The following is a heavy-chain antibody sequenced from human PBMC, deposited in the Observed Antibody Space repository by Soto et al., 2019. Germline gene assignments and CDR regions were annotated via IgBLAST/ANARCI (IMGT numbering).Heavy chain of an antibody. CDR3: ARDRGSGYDPADYYYGMDV. CDR2: ISSSSSYI. Sequence: PEGSLRLSCAASGFTFSSYSMNWVRQAPGKGLEWVSSISSSSSYIYYADSVKGRFTISRDNAKNSLYLQMNSLRAEDTAVYYCARDRGSGYDPADYYYGMDVWGQGTTVTVSS. J-gene: IGHJ6*02. V-gene: IGHV3-21*01. D-gene: IGHD5-12*01. CDR1: GFTFSSYS.